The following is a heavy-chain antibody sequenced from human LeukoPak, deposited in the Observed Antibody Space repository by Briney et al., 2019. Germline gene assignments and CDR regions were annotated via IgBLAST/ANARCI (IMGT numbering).Heavy chain of an antibody. D-gene: IGHD4-17*01. J-gene: IGHJ2*01. V-gene: IGHV2-70*01. CDR3: ARTDYGDYVGRVGHYWYFDL. Sequence: SGPTLLNXTATLTLTCTFSGLYLGTSGMGVRWIRQPPGKALEWLTLMEWDDDKYYSTSLKTRNTISEDTTNSRLVLTMTNIDPVDTATYYCARTDYGDYVGRVGHYWYFDLWGRGTLVTVSS. CDR2: MEWDDDK. CDR1: GLYLGTSGMG.